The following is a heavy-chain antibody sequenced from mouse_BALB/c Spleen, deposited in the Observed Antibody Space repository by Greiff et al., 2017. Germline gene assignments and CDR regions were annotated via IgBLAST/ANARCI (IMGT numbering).Heavy chain of an antibody. V-gene: IGHV5-6-3*01. CDR1: GFTFSSYG. Sequence: EVKVVESGGGLVQPGGSLKLSCAASGFTFSSYGMSWVRQTPDKRLELVATINSNGGSTYYPDSVKGRFTISRDNAKNTLYLQMSSLKSEDTAMYYCAREQSSGYDGAWFAYWGQGTLVTVSA. CDR2: INSNGGST. CDR3: AREQSSGYDGAWFAY. D-gene: IGHD3-1*01. J-gene: IGHJ3*01.